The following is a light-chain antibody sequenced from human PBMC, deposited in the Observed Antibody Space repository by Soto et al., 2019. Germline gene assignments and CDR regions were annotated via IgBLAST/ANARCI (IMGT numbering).Light chain of an antibody. V-gene: IGLV2-8*01. J-gene: IGLJ3*02. Sequence: QSALTQPPSASGSPGQSVTISCTGTSSDVGGDDYVTWYQHHPGKAPTLMIYDVSKRPSGVPDRFSGSKSGNTASLTVSGLQAADEADYYCSSYAGSNNWVFGGGTKLTVL. CDR2: DVS. CDR3: SSYAGSNNWV. CDR1: SSDVGGDDY.